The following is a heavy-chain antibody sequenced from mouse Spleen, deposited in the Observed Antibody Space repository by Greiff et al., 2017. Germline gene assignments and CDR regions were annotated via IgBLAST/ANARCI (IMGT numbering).Heavy chain of an antibody. Sequence: QVQLQQSGAELARPGASVKLSCKASGYTFTSYGISWVKQRTGQGLEWIGEIYPRSGNTYYNEKFKGKATLTADKSSSTAYMELRSLTSEDSAVYFCARSGDGYLDYAMDYWGQGTSVTVSS. D-gene: IGHD2-3*01. V-gene: IGHV1-81*01. CDR1: GYTFTSYG. CDR3: ARSGDGYLDYAMDY. J-gene: IGHJ4*01. CDR2: IYPRSGNT.